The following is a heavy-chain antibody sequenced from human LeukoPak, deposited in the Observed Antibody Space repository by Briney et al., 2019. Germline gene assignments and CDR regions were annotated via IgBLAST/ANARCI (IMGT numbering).Heavy chain of an antibody. CDR2: IYGDGDD. CDR3: AHTDLTAVAIAFDS. D-gene: IGHD6-19*01. J-gene: IGHJ4*02. CDR1: GFSLTSGGVG. Sequence: SGPTLAKPTQTLTLTCTFSGFSLTSGGVGVGWVRQSPGKALECLALIYGDGDDRYTPLLKTRLTVTRDTTKNQVVLKMTNMEPMDTATYYCAHTDLTAVAIAFDSWGPGTLVTVSS. V-gene: IGHV2-5*02.